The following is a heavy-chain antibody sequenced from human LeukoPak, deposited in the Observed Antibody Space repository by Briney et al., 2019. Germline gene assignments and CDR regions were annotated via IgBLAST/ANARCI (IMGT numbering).Heavy chain of an antibody. Sequence: KASETLSLTCTVSGGSLSRYYWSLIRQPPGKGLEWIGYIYYSGSTNYDPSLKSRVTISLDTSKSQISLKLSSVTAADTAVYYCARGQRRLQDYWGQGTLVTVSS. CDR1: GGSLSRYY. V-gene: IGHV4-59*01. J-gene: IGHJ4*02. CDR3: ARGQRRLQDY. CDR2: IYYSGST.